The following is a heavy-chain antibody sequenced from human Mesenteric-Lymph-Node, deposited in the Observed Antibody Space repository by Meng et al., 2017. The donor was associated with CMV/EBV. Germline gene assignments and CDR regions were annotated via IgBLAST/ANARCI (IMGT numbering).Heavy chain of an antibody. D-gene: IGHD4-23*01. CDR2: INHSGST. CDR3: ARHQRWLKSEGGFNY. Sequence: QVQLQQCGAGLLKPAETLSLTCAAYGGVFSGYYWSWIRQPPGKGLEWIGEINHSGSTNYNPSLKSRVTISVDTSKNQFSLKLSSVTAADTAVYYCARHQRWLKSEGGFNYWGQGTLVTVSS. J-gene: IGHJ4*02. V-gene: IGHV4-34*01. CDR1: GGVFSGYY.